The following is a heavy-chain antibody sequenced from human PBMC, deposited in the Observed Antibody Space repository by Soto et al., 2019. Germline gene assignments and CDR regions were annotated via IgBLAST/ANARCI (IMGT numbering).Heavy chain of an antibody. V-gene: IGHV4-39*01. CDR1: GDSSSGRIFY. CDR3: ASQRAWYGEWAYDI. D-gene: IGHD3-10*01. CDR2: INYSGHT. J-gene: IGHJ3*02. Sequence: QLQESGPGLVKPSETLSLTCTVSGDSSSGRIFYWGWIRQLPGKGLEWIGSINYSGHTYYSPSLKSRVSISVDPSRNQFSRDLSSVTAEDTAVYYWASQRAWYGEWAYDIRCQGTMVTVSS.